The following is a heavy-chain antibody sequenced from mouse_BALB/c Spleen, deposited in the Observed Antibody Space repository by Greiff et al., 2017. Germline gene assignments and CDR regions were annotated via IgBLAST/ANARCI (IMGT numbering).Heavy chain of an antibody. J-gene: IGHJ2*01. CDR3: ARDMITTKGLDY. CDR1: GFSLTGYG. D-gene: IGHD2-4*01. CDR2: IWGDGST. V-gene: IGHV2-6-7*01. Sequence: VQLVESGPGLVAPSQSLSITCTVSGFSLTGYGVNWVRQPPGKGLEWLGMIWGDGSTDYNSALISRLSISKDNSKSHVFLKMNSRQTDDNTRYYCARDMITTKGLDYWGQGTTLTVSS.